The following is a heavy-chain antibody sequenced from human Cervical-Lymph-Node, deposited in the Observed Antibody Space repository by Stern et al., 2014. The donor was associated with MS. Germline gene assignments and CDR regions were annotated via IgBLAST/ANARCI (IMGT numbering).Heavy chain of an antibody. CDR1: GGTFSKFP. J-gene: IGHJ5*02. Sequence: QVQLVQSGAEGTKPWSSVKVSCKASGGTFSKFPSSWVRQAPGQGLEWMGGIFAVFGTPTYAQEFRGRVTITADVSTSTVYMELSSLRSDDTAVYYCALSSETSDRWYSLGYDLWGQGTLVTVSS. D-gene: IGHD6-13*01. V-gene: IGHV1-69*01. CDR3: ALSSETSDRWYSLGYDL. CDR2: IFAVFGTP.